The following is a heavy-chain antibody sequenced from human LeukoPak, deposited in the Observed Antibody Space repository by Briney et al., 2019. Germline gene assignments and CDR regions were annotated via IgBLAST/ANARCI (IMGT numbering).Heavy chain of an antibody. Sequence: GGSLRLSCATSGFTFSSFAMRWVRQAPGEGLECVTIISGFGDSTHYADSVKGRFTVSRDNSKNTLFLQMNSLRAEDTALYYCAKNSHYGDYIHSWGPGTLVTVSS. V-gene: IGHV3-23*01. CDR2: ISGFGDST. CDR3: AKNSHYGDYIHS. J-gene: IGHJ4*02. D-gene: IGHD4-17*01. CDR1: GFTFSSFA.